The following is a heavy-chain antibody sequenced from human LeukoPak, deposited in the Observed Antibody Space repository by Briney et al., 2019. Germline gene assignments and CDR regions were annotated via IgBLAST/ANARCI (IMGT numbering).Heavy chain of an antibody. Sequence: PSQTLSLTRAVSGGSISSGGYSWSWIRQPPGKGLEWIGYIYHSGSTYYNPSLKSRVTISVDRSKNQFSLKLSSVTAADTAVYYCAREGDGWYDYWGQGTLVTVSS. CDR2: IYHSGST. D-gene: IGHD6-19*01. CDR1: GGSISSGGYS. J-gene: IGHJ4*02. CDR3: AREGDGWYDY. V-gene: IGHV4-30-2*01.